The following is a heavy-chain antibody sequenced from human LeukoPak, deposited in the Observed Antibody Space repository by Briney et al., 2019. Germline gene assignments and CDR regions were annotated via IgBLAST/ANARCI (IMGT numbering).Heavy chain of an antibody. CDR3: ARATGKLPTYYYGMDV. Sequence: GGSLRLSCAASGFTFSSYSMNWVRQAPGKGLEWVSSISSSSSYIYYADSVKGRFTISRDNAKNSLYLQMNSLRAEDTAVYYCARATGKLPTYYYGMDVWGQGTTVTVSS. CDR2: ISSSSSYI. D-gene: IGHD1-7*01. CDR1: GFTFSSYS. J-gene: IGHJ6*02. V-gene: IGHV3-21*01.